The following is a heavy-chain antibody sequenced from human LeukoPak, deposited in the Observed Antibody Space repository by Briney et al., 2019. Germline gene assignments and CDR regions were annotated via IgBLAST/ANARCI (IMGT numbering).Heavy chain of an antibody. CDR3: ARDLLDYYDSSGYDAFDI. V-gene: IGHV1-69*01. D-gene: IGHD3-22*01. CDR2: IIPIFGTA. Sequence: ASVKVSCKASGGTFSSYAISWVRQAPGQGLEWMGGIIPIFGTANYAQKFQGRVTITADESTSTAYMELSSLRSEDTAVYYCARDLLDYYDSSGYDAFDIWAKGQWSPSLQ. J-gene: IGHJ3*02. CDR1: GGTFSSYA.